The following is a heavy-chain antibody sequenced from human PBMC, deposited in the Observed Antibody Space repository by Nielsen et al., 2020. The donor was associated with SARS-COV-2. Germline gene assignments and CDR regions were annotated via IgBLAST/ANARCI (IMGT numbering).Heavy chain of an antibody. D-gene: IGHD2-8*01. Sequence: ASVKVSCKASGYSFTSHYIVWVRRAPGQGPEWLGIINPSDGNAKYAQKLQGRVTLTSDTSTTTLYVEVSDLTSEETAVYYCARSSEVRNRYCSSGVCRGIFYHMDVWGRGTTVTVSS. CDR3: ARSSEVRNRYCSSGVCRGIFYHMDV. CDR2: INPSDGNA. V-gene: IGHV1-46*04. CDR1: GYSFTSHY. J-gene: IGHJ6*03.